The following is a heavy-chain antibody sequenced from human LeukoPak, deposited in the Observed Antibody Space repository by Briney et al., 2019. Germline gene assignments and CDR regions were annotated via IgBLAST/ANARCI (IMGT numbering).Heavy chain of an antibody. CDR1: GFTLSSRN. J-gene: IGHJ3*01. D-gene: IGHD1-26*01. CDR2: IDSSDTNI. Sequence: GGSLRLSCAASGFTLSSRNMNWVRQAPGNRPEWVSFIDSSDTNIFYGESVKGRFTISRDTAENSLYLHMDNLRVEDTAVYYCARDGPWDAVGLTADAFDLWGPGTKVIVSS. CDR3: ARDGPWDAVGLTADAFDL. V-gene: IGHV3-21*01.